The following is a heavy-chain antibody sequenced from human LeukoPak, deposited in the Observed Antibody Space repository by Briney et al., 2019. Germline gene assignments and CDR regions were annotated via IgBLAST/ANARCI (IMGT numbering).Heavy chain of an antibody. CDR1: GDSISSYY. Sequence: SETLSLTCTVSGDSISSYYWSWIRQPPGKGLECIGHIYYSGSTNYNPSLKSRVTISVDTSKNQFSLKLSSVTAADTAVYYCARDRGPDSSGYYTDRALGYWGQGTLVTVSS. J-gene: IGHJ4*02. CDR2: IYYSGST. D-gene: IGHD3-22*01. V-gene: IGHV4-59*01. CDR3: ARDRGPDSSGYYTDRALGY.